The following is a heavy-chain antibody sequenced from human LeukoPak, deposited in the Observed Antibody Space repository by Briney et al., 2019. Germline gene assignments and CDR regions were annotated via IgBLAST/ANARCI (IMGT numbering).Heavy chain of an antibody. J-gene: IGHJ4*02. D-gene: IGHD3-10*01. CDR3: ATQHGPFGGELDY. Sequence: KPSQTLSLTCTVSGGSISSGGYYWSWIRQPPGKGLEWIGYIYYSGSTNYNPSLKSRVTISVDTSKNQFSLKLSSVTAADTAVYYCATQHGPFGGELDYWGQGTLVTVSS. V-gene: IGHV4-61*08. CDR2: IYYSGST. CDR1: GGSISSGGYY.